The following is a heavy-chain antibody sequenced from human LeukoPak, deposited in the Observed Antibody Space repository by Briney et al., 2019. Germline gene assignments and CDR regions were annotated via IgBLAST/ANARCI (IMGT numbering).Heavy chain of an antibody. D-gene: IGHD1-1*01. V-gene: IGHV3-23*01. CDR1: GFTFSSYA. Sequence: TGGSLRLSCAASGFTFSSYAMSWVRQAPGKGLEWVSAISGSGGSTYYADSVKGRFTISRDNSKNTLYLQMDSPTADDTAIYYCGKATGTLGNWGQGTLVTVSS. J-gene: IGHJ4*02. CDR2: ISGSGGST. CDR3: GKATGTLGN.